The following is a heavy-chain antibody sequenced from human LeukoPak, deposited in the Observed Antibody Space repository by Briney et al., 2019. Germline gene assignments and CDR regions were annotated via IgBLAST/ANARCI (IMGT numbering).Heavy chain of an antibody. CDR3: ARWSGSCYSGDY. CDR2: IYSSGST. J-gene: IGHJ4*02. D-gene: IGHD2-15*01. CDR1: GGSISSNY. V-gene: IGHV4-4*07. Sequence: SETLSLTCTVSGGSISSNYWSWIRQPAGKGLEWIGRIYSSGSTNFNPSLKSRVTMSVDTSKNQFSLKLSSVTAADTAVYYCARWSGSCYSGDYWGQGTLVTVSS.